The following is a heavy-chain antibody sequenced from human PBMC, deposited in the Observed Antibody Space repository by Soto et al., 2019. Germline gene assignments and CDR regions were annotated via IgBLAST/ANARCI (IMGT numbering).Heavy chain of an antibody. Sequence: QLQLQESGSSLVKPSQTLYLTCAVSGGSISSGGYSWSWIRQPPGKGLEWIGYIYHSGYTYSNPSLKSRVTISVDRSKNQFSLKLSSVTAADTAVYYCARAHYGDYCYCMDVWGQGTTVTVSS. CDR1: GGSISSGGYS. CDR2: IYHSGYT. V-gene: IGHV4-30-2*01. CDR3: ARAHYGDYCYCMDV. J-gene: IGHJ6*02. D-gene: IGHD4-17*01.